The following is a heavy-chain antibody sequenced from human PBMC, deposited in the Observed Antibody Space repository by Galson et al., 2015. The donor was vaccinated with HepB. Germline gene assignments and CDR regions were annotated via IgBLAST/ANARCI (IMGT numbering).Heavy chain of an antibody. D-gene: IGHD7-27*01. CDR1: GFTFSSYG. J-gene: IGHJ2*01. V-gene: IGHV3-33*08. CDR3: ARVPTGDRYFDL. Sequence: SLRLSCAASGFTFSSYGMHWVRQAPGKGLEWVAVIWYDGSNKYYADSVKGRFTISRDNSKNTLYLQMNSLRAEDTAVYYCARVPTGDRYFDLWGRGTLVTVSS. CDR2: IWYDGSNK.